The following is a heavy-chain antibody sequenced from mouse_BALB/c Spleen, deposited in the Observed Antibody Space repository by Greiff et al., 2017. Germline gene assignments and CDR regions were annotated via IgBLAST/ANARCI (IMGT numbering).Heavy chain of an antibody. V-gene: IGHV1-14*01. Sequence: EVQLKESGPELVKPGASVKMSCKASGYTFTSYVMHWVKQKPGQGLEWIGYINPYNDGTKYNEKFKGKATLTSDKSSSTAYMELSSLTSEDSAVYYCARSMNEYYYAMDYWGQGTSVTVSS. CDR3: ARSMNEYYYAMDY. CDR2: INPYNDGT. CDR1: GYTFTSYV. J-gene: IGHJ4*01.